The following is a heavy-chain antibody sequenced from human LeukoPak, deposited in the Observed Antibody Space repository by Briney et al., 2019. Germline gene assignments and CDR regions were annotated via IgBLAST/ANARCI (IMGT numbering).Heavy chain of an antibody. CDR2: ISYDGSNK. J-gene: IGHJ4*02. CDR3: AKDQELGIRLSANDY. CDR1: EFTFSSYA. D-gene: IGHD7-27*01. Sequence: GGSLRLSCAASEFTFSSYAMHWVRQAPGKGLEWVAVISYDGSNKYYADSVKGRFTISRDNSKNTLYLQMNSLRAEDTAVYYCAKDQELGIRLSANDYWGQGTLVTVSS. V-gene: IGHV3-30-3*01.